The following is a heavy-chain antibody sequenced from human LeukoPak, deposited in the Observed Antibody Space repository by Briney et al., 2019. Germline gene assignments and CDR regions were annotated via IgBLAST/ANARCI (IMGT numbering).Heavy chain of an antibody. CDR2: IYYSGST. V-gene: IGHV4-39*01. CDR1: GGSISSSSYY. Sequence: PSETLSLTCTVSGGSISSSSYYWGWIRQPPGKGLEWIGSIYYSGSTYYNPSPKSRVTISVDTSKNQFSLKLSSVTAADTAVYYRARVRFLEWLPEGNWFDPWGQGTLVTVSS. CDR3: ARVRFLEWLPEGNWFDP. D-gene: IGHD3-3*01. J-gene: IGHJ5*02.